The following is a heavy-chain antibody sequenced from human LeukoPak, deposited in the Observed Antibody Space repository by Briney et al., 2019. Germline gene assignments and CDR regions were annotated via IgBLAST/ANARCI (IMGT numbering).Heavy chain of an antibody. CDR2: TQDGATT. J-gene: IGHJ3*02. CDR1: GVSISSYY. CDR3: ARHDWRGGAFDI. Sequence: SETLSLTCTVSGVSISSYYWSWIRQPPPQALEFIAYTQDGATTSYNPSLKSRVTMSVDTSKNQLSLRLTSVTAADTALYYCARHDWRGGAFDIWGQGTMVTVSS. V-gene: IGHV4-59*08. D-gene: IGHD2-15*01.